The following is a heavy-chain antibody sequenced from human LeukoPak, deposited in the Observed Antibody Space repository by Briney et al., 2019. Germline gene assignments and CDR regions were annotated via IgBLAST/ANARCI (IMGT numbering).Heavy chain of an antibody. D-gene: IGHD3-10*01. Sequence: ASVKVSCKASGYTFTNHYIHWVRLAPGQGLEWMGIINLSAGTTRNAQNFQGRVTVTRDMSTSTVYMELSSLRSGDTAVYYCARDQGGYSGSGGYQYHYYMDVWGTGTAITVSS. CDR2: INLSAGTT. CDR3: ARDQGGYSGSGGYQYHYYMDV. CDR1: GYTFTNHY. J-gene: IGHJ6*03. V-gene: IGHV1-46*01.